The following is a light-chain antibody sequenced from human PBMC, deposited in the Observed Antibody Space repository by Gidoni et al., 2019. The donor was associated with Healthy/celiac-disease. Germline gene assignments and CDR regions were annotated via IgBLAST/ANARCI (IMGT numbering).Light chain of an antibody. CDR1: SSDIGAYNY. Sequence: QSALTQPASVSGSPGQSITISCTGTSSDIGAYNYVSWFQQHPGKAPRFMIYEVSNRPPGVSNRFSGSKSGNTASLTISGLQAEDEADYYCSSYTSSSTLGVFGTGTKVTVL. CDR3: SSYTSSSTLGV. V-gene: IGLV2-14*01. CDR2: EVS. J-gene: IGLJ1*01.